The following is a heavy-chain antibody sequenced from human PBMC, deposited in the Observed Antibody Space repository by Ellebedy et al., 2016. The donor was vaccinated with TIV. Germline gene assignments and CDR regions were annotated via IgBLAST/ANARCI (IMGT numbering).Heavy chain of an antibody. CDR1: GFTISSNY. D-gene: IGHD1-26*01. J-gene: IGHJ4*02. CDR3: ARVDLGLAFHY. Sequence: GGSLRLSCAVSGFTISSNYVSWVRQAPGKGLEWVSIIYSAGTTYYADSAKGRFTISRDTSKNTLYLQMNSLRGEDTAVYYCARVDLGLAFHYWGRGALVTVSS. CDR2: IYSAGTT. V-gene: IGHV3-53*01.